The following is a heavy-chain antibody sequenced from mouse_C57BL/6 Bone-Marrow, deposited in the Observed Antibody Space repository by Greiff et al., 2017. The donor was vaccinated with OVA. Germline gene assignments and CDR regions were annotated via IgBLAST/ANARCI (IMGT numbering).Heavy chain of an antibody. Sequence: EVMLVESGAELVKPGASVKLSCTASGFNIKDYYMHWVKQRTEQGLEWIGRIDPEDGETKYAPKFQGKATITADTSSNTAYLQRSSLTSEDTAVYYCARSHDGSSPYYYAMDYWGQGTSVTVSS. J-gene: IGHJ4*01. CDR2: IDPEDGET. CDR3: ARSHDGSSPYYYAMDY. D-gene: IGHD1-1*01. CDR1: GFNIKDYY. V-gene: IGHV14-2*01.